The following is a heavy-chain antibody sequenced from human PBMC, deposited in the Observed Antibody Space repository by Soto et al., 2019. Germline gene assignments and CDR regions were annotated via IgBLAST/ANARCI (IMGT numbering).Heavy chain of an antibody. CDR3: ARDVASSGTTWFDT. Sequence: ASAKASCKAFGYTFSSYGVRWVRQAPGQGLEWMGWISAYNGHTYYAQKLQGRVTMTTDTSTSTAYMELRSLSSDDTAVYYCARDVASSGTTWFDTWGQGTPVTVSS. V-gene: IGHV1-18*04. D-gene: IGHD6-13*01. CDR2: ISAYNGHT. J-gene: IGHJ5*02. CDR1: GYTFSSYG.